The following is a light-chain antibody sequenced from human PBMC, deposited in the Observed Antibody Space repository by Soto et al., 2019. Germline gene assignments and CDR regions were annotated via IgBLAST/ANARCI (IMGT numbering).Light chain of an antibody. Sequence: QSALTQPPSASGTPGQRVTISCSGTSSNIGSNTVNWYQQLPGTAPKLLIYTNTQRPSGVPDRFSGSKSGTSASLAISGLQSEDEADYYCAAWDDGLNGVVFGGGTKLTVL. V-gene: IGLV1-44*01. CDR1: SSNIGSNT. J-gene: IGLJ2*01. CDR3: AAWDDGLNGVV. CDR2: TNT.